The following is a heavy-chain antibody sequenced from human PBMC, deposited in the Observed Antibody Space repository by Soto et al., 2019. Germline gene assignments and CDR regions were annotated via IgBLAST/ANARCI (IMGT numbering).Heavy chain of an antibody. D-gene: IGHD2-15*01. J-gene: IGHJ3*01. Sequence: EVQVLESGGGLVQPGGSLRLSCVFSEFAFSTFGMSWVRQAPGKGLESVSSISAIGDSTYHADSVKGRFSISRDNSRNSLYLQMYSLRAEDTAVYYCATVGPYSPRWDFWGQGTVVSVSS. V-gene: IGHV3-23*01. CDR3: ATVGPYSPRWDF. CDR1: EFAFSTFG. CDR2: ISAIGDST.